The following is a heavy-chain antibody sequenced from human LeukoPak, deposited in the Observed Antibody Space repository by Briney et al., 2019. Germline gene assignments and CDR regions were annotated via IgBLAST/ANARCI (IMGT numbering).Heavy chain of an antibody. CDR1: GGSIGSYY. CDR2: SNYGGST. J-gene: IGHJ2*01. V-gene: IGHV4-59*01. CDR3: GRRTYYDTLTGYNYWYFDL. D-gene: IGHD3-9*01. Sequence: PSETLSLTCTVSGGSIGSYYWSWIRQPPGKGLEWIGYSNYGGSTDYNPSLKSRVTFSVDTSKNQFSLRLTSVTAADTAVYYCGRRTYYDTLTGYNYWYFDLWGRGTLVTVSS.